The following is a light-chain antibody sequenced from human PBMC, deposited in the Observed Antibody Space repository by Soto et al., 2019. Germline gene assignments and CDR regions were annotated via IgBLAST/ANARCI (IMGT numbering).Light chain of an antibody. CDR3: CSYAGGYIFV. V-gene: IGLV1-44*01. Sequence: QSVLTQPPSASGTPGQRVTISCSRSSSNIGSNTINWYQQLPGTAPKLLIYSNNQRPSGVPDRFSGSKSGTSASLAISGLQSEDEADYYCCSYAGGYIFVFGTGTKLTVL. J-gene: IGLJ1*01. CDR2: SNN. CDR1: SSNIGSNT.